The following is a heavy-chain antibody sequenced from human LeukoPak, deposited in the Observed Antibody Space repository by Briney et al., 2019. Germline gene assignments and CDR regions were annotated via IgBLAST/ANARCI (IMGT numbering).Heavy chain of an antibody. Sequence: SGGSLRLSCAASGFTVSSNYMSWVRQAPGKGLEWVSVIYSGGSTYYADSVKGRFTISRDNSKNTLYLQMNSLRAEDTAVYYCASSSTSSYYYYYMDVWGKGTTVTVSS. D-gene: IGHD2-2*01. CDR2: IYSGGST. V-gene: IGHV3-53*01. CDR1: GFTVSSNY. J-gene: IGHJ6*03. CDR3: ASSSTSSYYYYYMDV.